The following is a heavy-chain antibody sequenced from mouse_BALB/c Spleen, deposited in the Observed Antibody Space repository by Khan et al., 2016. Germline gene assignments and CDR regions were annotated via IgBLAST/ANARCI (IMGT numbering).Heavy chain of an antibody. J-gene: IGHJ3*01. Sequence: VQLVESGPGLVAPSQSLSITCTVSGCSLTNSGVHWIRQPPGKGLEWLGVIWPGGSTDYNSALMSRLSITKDNSQNQVFLKMISLQTDDTAMYYCARDDQDYDAWFASWGQGTLVIVSA. CDR2: IWPGGST. D-gene: IGHD2-4*01. CDR1: GCSLTNSG. V-gene: IGHV2-9*02. CDR3: ARDDQDYDAWFAS.